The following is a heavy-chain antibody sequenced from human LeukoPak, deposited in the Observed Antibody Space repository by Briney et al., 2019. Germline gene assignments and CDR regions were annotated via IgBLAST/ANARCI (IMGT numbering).Heavy chain of an antibody. CDR3: ARVKTSSVASGQSYYYYGMDV. Sequence: SQTLSLTCAVSGGSISSGGYSWSWIRQPPGKGLEWIGYIYYSGSTNYNPSLKSRVTISVDTSKNQFSLKLSSVTAADTAVYYCARVKTSSVASGQSYYYYGMDVWGKGTTVTVSS. CDR1: GGSISSGGYS. CDR2: IYYSGST. J-gene: IGHJ6*04. V-gene: IGHV4-61*08. D-gene: IGHD3-22*01.